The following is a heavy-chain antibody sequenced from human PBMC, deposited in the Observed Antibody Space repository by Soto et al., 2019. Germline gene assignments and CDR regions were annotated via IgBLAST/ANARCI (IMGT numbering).Heavy chain of an antibody. CDR1: GGTFSSYA. D-gene: IGHD2-15*01. CDR3: ARPRGGYCSGGSCLRYYGMDV. Sequence: GASVKVSCKASGGTFSSYAISWVRQAPGQGLEWMGGIIPIFGTANYAQKFRGRVTITADESTSTAYMELSSLRSEDTAVYYCARPRGGYCSGGSCLRYYGMDVWGQGTTVTVSS. J-gene: IGHJ6*02. V-gene: IGHV1-69*13. CDR2: IIPIFGTA.